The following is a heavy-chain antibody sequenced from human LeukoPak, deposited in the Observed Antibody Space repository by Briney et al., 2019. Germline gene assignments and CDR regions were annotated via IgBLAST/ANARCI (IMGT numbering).Heavy chain of an antibody. CDR2: ISSSSSYI. V-gene: IGHV3-21*04. CDR1: GFTFSSYS. J-gene: IGHJ4*02. Sequence: GGSLRLSCAASGFTFSSYSMNWVRQAPGKGLEWVSSISSSSSYIYYADSVKGRFTISRDNSKNTLYLQMNSLRAEDTAVYYCAKGKVGATLYYFDYWGQGTLVTVSS. D-gene: IGHD1-26*01. CDR3: AKGKVGATLYYFDY.